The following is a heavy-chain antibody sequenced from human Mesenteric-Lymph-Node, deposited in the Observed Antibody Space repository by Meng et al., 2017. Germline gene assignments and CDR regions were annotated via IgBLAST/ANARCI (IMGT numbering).Heavy chain of an antibody. Sequence: GESLKISCAASGFTFSGYWMSWVRQAPGKGLVWVSRIKSDGITTYYADSVKGRFTISRDNAKNTLYLQMNSLRSDDTAVYYCVRSDWFYPWGQGTLVTVSS. CDR1: GFTFSGYW. V-gene: IGHV3-74*01. CDR2: IKSDGITT. CDR3: VRSDWFYP. J-gene: IGHJ5*02.